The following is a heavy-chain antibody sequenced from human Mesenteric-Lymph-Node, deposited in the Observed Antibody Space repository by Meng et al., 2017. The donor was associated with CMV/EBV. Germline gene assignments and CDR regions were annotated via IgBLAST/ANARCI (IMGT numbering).Heavy chain of an antibody. V-gene: IGHV4-59*11. CDR2: IYYSGST. Sequence: SETLSLTCTAPGGSISSHYWSWIRQPPGKGLEWIGYIYYSGSTNYNPSLKSRVTISVDTSKNQFSLKLSSVTAADTAVYYCARERVAAANYYYGMDVWGQGTTVTVSS. D-gene: IGHD6-13*01. CDR1: GGSISSHY. J-gene: IGHJ6*02. CDR3: ARERVAAANYYYGMDV.